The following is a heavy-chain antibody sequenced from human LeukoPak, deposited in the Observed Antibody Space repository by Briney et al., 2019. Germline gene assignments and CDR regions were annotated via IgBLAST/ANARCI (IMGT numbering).Heavy chain of an antibody. D-gene: IGHD3-22*01. CDR1: GFTFSSYA. J-gene: IGHJ4*02. V-gene: IGHV3-23*01. CDR3: ARDGYCDSSGHPGGY. Sequence: PGGSLRLSCAASGFTFSSYAMSWVRQAPGKGLEWVSAISGSGGSTYYADSVKGRFTISRDNSKNTLYLQMNSLRAEDTAVYYCARDGYCDSSGHPGGYWGQGTLVTVSS. CDR2: ISGSGGST.